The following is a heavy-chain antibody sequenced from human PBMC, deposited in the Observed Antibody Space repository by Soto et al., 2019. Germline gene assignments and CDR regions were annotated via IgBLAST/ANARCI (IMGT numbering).Heavy chain of an antibody. V-gene: IGHV1-18*01. J-gene: IGHJ6*03. CDR2: ISGFNGNT. D-gene: IGHD6-19*01. CDR3: ARDRGVAPPVAGHTHYYFYMDV. CDR1: GYSFTNYG. Sequence: QDQLVQSGAEVKKPGASVTVSCKASGYSFTNYGITWVRQAPGQGLEWMGWISGFNGNTHYAQKLQGRVTMTTDASTSTAYMELRSLRSDDTAVYYCARDRGVAPPVAGHTHYYFYMDVWVKGTTVTVAS.